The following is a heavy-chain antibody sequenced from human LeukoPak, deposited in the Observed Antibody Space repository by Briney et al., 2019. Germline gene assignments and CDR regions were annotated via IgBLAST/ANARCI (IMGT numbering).Heavy chain of an antibody. Sequence: GGSLRLSCAASGFTFSSYVMTWVRQAPGKGLEWVSTISVGGDTTFYADSVKGRFTISRDNSKHTLYLQMNSLTAEDTAVYYCAKGGSGSYYDRIDFWGQGTLVTVSS. CDR1: GFTFSSYV. CDR2: ISVGGDTT. V-gene: IGHV3-23*01. CDR3: AKGGSGSYYDRIDF. J-gene: IGHJ4*02. D-gene: IGHD1-26*01.